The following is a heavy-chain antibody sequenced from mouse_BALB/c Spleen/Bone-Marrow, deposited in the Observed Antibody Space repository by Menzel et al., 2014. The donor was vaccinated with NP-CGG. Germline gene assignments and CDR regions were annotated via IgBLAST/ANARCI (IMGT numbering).Heavy chain of an antibody. Sequence: VQLQQSGAELARPGASVKLSCKASGYTFTSYWMQWVKQGPGQGLEWIGAIYPGDGDTRFTQKFKGKATLTADKSSSTAYMQLSSLASEDSAVYYCARAKRYGEMDYWGQGTSVTVSS. CDR1: GYTFTSYW. J-gene: IGHJ4*01. V-gene: IGHV1-87*01. D-gene: IGHD2-14*01. CDR2: IYPGDGDT. CDR3: ARAKRYGEMDY.